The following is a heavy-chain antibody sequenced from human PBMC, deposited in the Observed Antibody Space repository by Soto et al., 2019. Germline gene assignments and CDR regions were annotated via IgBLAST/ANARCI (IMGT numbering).Heavy chain of an antibody. CDR3: ARASRNDAFDI. J-gene: IGHJ3*02. Sequence: GGSLRLSCAASGFTFSSYGMHWVRQAPGKGLEWVAVIWYDGSNKYYADSVKGRFTISRDNAKNSLYLQMNSLRAEDTAVYYCARASRNDAFDIWGQGTMVTVSS. CDR1: GFTFSSYG. V-gene: IGHV3-33*01. D-gene: IGHD1-1*01. CDR2: IWYDGSNK.